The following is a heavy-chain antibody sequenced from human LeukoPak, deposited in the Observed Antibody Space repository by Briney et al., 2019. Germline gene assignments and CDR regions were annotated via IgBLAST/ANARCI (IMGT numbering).Heavy chain of an antibody. CDR3: ARIGTYYYGSANYYMDV. V-gene: IGHV5-51*01. Sequence: GESLKISCKGSGYSFISYWIGWVRQMPGKGLEWMGIIYPGDSETRYSPSFEGQVTISADKSISTAYLQWSSLKASDTAMYYCARIGTYYYGSANYYMDVWGKGTTVTISS. CDR2: IYPGDSET. CDR1: GYSFISYW. D-gene: IGHD3-10*01. J-gene: IGHJ6*03.